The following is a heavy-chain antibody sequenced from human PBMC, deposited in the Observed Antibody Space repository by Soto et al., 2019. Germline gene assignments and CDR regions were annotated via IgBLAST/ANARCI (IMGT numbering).Heavy chain of an antibody. CDR3: ARDHPDIVVVPAGP. CDR1: GYTFTSYG. V-gene: IGHV1-18*01. Sequence: GASVKVSCKASGYTFTSYGISWVRQAPGQGLEWMGWISAYNGNTNYAQKLQGRVTMTTDTSTSTAYMELRSLRSDDTAVYYCARDHPDIVVVPAGPWGQGTLVTVSS. CDR2: ISAYNGNT. J-gene: IGHJ5*02. D-gene: IGHD2-2*01.